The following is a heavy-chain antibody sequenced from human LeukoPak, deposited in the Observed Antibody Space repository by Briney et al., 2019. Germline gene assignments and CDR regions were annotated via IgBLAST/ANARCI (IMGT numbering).Heavy chain of an antibody. D-gene: IGHD6-6*01. CDR3: ARGRIASLHSYYYYMDV. Sequence: ASVKVSCKASGYTFTGYYMHWVRQAPGQGLEWMGWINPDSGGTNYAQKFQGRVTMTRDTSINTAYMELSRLRSDDTAVYYCARGRIASLHSYYYYMDVWGKGATVTVSS. CDR2: INPDSGGT. CDR1: GYTFTGYY. J-gene: IGHJ6*03. V-gene: IGHV1-2*02.